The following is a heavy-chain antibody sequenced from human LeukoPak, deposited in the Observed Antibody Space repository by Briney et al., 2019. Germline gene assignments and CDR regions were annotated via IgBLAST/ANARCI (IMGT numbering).Heavy chain of an antibody. J-gene: IGHJ4*02. Sequence: SETLPLTCAVYGGSFSGYYWSWIRQPPGKGLEWIGEINHSGSTNYNPSLKSRVTISVDTSKNQFSLKLSSVTAADTAVYYCARDIRGYGSGSYPTYYFDYWGQGTLVTVSS. CDR1: GGSFSGYY. CDR2: INHSGST. D-gene: IGHD3-10*01. CDR3: ARDIRGYGSGSYPTYYFDY. V-gene: IGHV4-34*01.